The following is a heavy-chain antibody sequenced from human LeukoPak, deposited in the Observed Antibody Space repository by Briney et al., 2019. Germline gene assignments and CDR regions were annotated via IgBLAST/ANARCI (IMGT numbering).Heavy chain of an antibody. CDR2: ISAYNGNT. CDR1: GYTFTSYG. CDR3: ARERLRASSGWYGVDY. D-gene: IGHD6-19*01. Sequence: ASVKVSCKASGYTFTSYGISWVRQAPGQGLEWMGWISAYNGNTNYAQKLQGRVTMTTDTSTSTAYMELRSLRSDDTAVYYCARERLRASSGWYGVDYWGQGTLVTVFS. J-gene: IGHJ4*02. V-gene: IGHV1-18*01.